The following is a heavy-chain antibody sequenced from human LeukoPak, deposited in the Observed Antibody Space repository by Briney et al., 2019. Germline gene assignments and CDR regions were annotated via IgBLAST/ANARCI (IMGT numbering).Heavy chain of an antibody. D-gene: IGHD3-16*01. Sequence: GGSLRLSCAASGFTFSSYAMSWVRQAPGKGLEWVSTIGGSGGRTYYADSVKGRFTSSRDRSENTLYLRMNSLRAEDTAVYYCAKHLGDSEYYGMDVWGQGTSVTVSS. CDR2: IGGSGGRT. J-gene: IGHJ6*02. V-gene: IGHV3-23*01. CDR1: GFTFSSYA. CDR3: AKHLGDSEYYGMDV.